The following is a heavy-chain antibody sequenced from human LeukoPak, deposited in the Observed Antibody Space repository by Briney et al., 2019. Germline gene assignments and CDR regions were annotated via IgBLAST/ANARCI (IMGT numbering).Heavy chain of an antibody. V-gene: IGHV3-64*01. CDR3: ARAPREGFSGSYHDY. Sequence: GGSLRLSCAASGFTFGSYSMHWVRQAPGKGLEYVSAVSSNGDNTYYANSVKGRFTISRDSSKNTLYLQMASLRGEDTAVYYCARAPREGFSGSYHDYWGQGTLVTVSS. CDR2: VSSNGDNT. CDR1: GFTFGSYS. D-gene: IGHD1-26*01. J-gene: IGHJ4*02.